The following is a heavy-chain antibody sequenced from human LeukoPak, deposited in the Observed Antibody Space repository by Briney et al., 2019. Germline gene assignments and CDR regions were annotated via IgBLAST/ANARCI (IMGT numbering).Heavy chain of an antibody. V-gene: IGHV1-18*04. J-gene: IGHJ3*02. CDR1: GYTFTGYY. Sequence: ASVKVSCKASGYTFTGYYMHWVRQAPGQGLEWMGWISAYNGHTNYAQKLQGRVTMATDTSTSTAYMELRSLRSDDTAVYYCARGGRWELPRPYAFDIRGQGTMVTVSS. CDR2: ISAYNGHT. CDR3: ARGGRWELPRPYAFDI. D-gene: IGHD1-26*01.